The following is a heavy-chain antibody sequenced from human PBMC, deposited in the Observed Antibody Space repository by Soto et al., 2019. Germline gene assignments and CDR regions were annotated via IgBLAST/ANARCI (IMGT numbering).Heavy chain of an antibody. Sequence: QVQLVESGGGVVRPGMSLRLSCAASGFTFSNYGMHWVRQAPGKGLEWVAVVWYDGSGEYYIDSVKGRFTISRDNSKNSLYLQMNCLRDEDTAVFYCARDRVPLLGGAPDALDLWGQGTVVTVSS. CDR2: VWYDGSGE. D-gene: IGHD3-16*01. CDR3: ARDRVPLLGGAPDALDL. CDR1: GFTFSNYG. J-gene: IGHJ3*01. V-gene: IGHV3-33*01.